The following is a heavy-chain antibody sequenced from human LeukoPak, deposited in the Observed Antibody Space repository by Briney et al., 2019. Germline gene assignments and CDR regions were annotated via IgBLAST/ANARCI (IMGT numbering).Heavy chain of an antibody. CDR2: IYYSGST. CDR1: GGSISSHY. Sequence: KTSETLSLTCTVSGGSISSHYWSWIRQPPGKGLEWIGYIYYSGSTNYNPSLKSRVTISVDTSKNQFSLKLSSVTAADTAVYYCARTPPGGRWWFDPWGQGTLVTVSS. J-gene: IGHJ5*02. D-gene: IGHD4-23*01. CDR3: ARTPPGGRWWFDP. V-gene: IGHV4-59*11.